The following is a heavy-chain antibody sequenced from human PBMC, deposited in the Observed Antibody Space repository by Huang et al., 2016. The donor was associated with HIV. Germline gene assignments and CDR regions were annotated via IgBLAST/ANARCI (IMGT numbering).Heavy chain of an antibody. J-gene: IGHJ4*02. CDR2: INPKRGGT. CDR1: GYTFTDSN. Sequence: QVQLVQSGAEVKNPGASVRVSCKASGYTFTDSNFHWVRQAPGQGLEWMGWINPKRGGTSDAQRVQGRITMTRDTTISTVHMDLRRIQSDDTAVYFCARDWSFGSSTSPADWGQGTLVTVSS. D-gene: IGHD6-6*01. V-gene: IGHV1-2*02. CDR3: ARDWSFGSSTSPAD.